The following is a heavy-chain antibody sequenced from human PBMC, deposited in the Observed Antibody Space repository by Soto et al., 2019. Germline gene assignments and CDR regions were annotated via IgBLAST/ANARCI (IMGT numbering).Heavy chain of an antibody. CDR2: IKSKTDGGTT. J-gene: IGHJ6*02. D-gene: IGHD1-7*01. CDR3: TTRPVSITGTIRHYYGMDV. Sequence: GGSLRLSCAASGFTFSNAWRNWVRQAPGKGLEWVGRIKSKTDGGTTDYAAPVKGRFTISRDDSKNTLYLQMNSLKTEDTAVYYCTTRPVSITGTIRHYYGMDVWGQGTAVTVSS. CDR1: GFTFSNAW. V-gene: IGHV3-15*07.